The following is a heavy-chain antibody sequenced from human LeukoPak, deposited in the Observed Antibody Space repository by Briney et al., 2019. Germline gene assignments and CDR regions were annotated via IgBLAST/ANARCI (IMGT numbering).Heavy chain of an antibody. V-gene: IGHV1-8*01. CDR3: ARGAYYNILTGYRGEILGFDY. Sequence: ASVKVSCKASGYTFTSYDINWVRQATGQGLEWMGWMNPNSGNTGYAQKFQGRVTMTRNTSISTAYMELSSLRAEDTAVYYCARGAYYNILTGYRGEILGFDYWGQGTLVTVSS. CDR1: GYTFTSYD. J-gene: IGHJ4*02. CDR2: MNPNSGNT. D-gene: IGHD3-9*01.